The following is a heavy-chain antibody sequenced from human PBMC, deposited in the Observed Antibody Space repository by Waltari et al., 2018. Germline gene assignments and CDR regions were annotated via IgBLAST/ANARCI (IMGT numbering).Heavy chain of an antibody. CDR2: INPRNGNI. J-gene: IGHJ4*02. CDR1: GYSFTGNA. V-gene: IGHV1-3*01. D-gene: IGHD6-19*01. Sequence: QVQLLQSGTGVKRPGASVKVSCKASGYSFTGNAIDWVRQAPGQSREWMGWINPRNGNIRHSQKVQSRLTLPRDTSANTVYMELRGLRSEDTAIYYRAREVTGWPPYYDHWGQGILVTVSS. CDR3: AREVTGWPPYYDH.